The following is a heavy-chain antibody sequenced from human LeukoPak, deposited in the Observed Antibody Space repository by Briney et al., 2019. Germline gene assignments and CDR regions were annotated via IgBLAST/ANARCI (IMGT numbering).Heavy chain of an antibody. CDR2: IASDGSST. V-gene: IGHV3-74*01. CDR3: ARGRPHGNDY. D-gene: IGHD4-23*01. J-gene: IGHJ4*02. CDR1: GFTFSSYS. Sequence: GGSLRLSCAASGFTFSSYSMNWVRQAPGKGLVWASRIASDGSSTTYADSVKGRFSISRDNAKNALYLQMNSLRVEDTAVYYCARGRPHGNDYWGQGTLVTVSS.